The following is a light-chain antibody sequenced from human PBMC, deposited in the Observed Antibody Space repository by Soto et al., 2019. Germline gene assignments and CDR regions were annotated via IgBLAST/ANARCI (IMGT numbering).Light chain of an antibody. Sequence: DIQLTQSPSSLSASLGDRVTISCRASQNIDNYLHWYRQKSGKAPEALIYAASSLRDGVSSRFSGSGYVKDFTLTIINLQPEDLATYYCQPSSSSPPITFGQGTRLDI. CDR3: QPSSSSPPIT. J-gene: IGKJ5*01. CDR2: AAS. V-gene: IGKV1-39*01. CDR1: QNIDNY.